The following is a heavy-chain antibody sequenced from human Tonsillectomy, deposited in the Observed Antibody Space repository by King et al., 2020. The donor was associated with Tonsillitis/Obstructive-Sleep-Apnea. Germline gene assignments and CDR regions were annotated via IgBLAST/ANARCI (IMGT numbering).Heavy chain of an antibody. CDR1: GFTFSTYW. V-gene: IGHV3-74*01. J-gene: IGHJ4*02. Sequence: VQLVESGGGLVQPGGSLRLSCAASGFTFSTYWMYWVRQAPGKGLLWVSRIKSDGSSTSYADSVKGRFTISRDDARNTLYLQMNSLRAEDTAVYYCARGGPKGSTDYWGQGTLFTVSS. D-gene: IGHD2-15*01. CDR2: IKSDGSST. CDR3: ARGGPKGSTDY.